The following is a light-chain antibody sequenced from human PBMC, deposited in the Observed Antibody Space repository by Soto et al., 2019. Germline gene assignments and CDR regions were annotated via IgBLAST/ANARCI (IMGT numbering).Light chain of an antibody. Sequence: DIQMTQSPSSVTASVGDRVTITCRASRDIKTYLAWYKQRPGTAPELLIIDASTLQSGVPSRISGSGSGIEFTLTISRLQPEDTGTFFCQQINSFPPTFGGGSKVAI. CDR2: DAS. CDR1: RDIKTY. CDR3: QQINSFPPT. J-gene: IGKJ4*01. V-gene: IGKV1-12*01.